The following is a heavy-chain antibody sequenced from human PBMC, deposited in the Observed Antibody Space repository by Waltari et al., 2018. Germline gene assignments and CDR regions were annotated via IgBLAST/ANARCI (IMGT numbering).Heavy chain of an antibody. CDR2: IYRLGNT. CDR1: EYSVSTGFY. V-gene: IGHV4-38-2*02. D-gene: IGHD3-22*01. Sequence: QVQLQESGPRLVKPSETLSLTCTVSEYSVSTGFYWGWVRQSPGKGLEWIGGIYRLGNTGYNPPLSRRGAVSMDMSKNQFSLRLTSVTAAETAVYYCARHRLDRGDSFDFWGQGALVTVSS. CDR3: ARHRLDRGDSFDF. J-gene: IGHJ4*02.